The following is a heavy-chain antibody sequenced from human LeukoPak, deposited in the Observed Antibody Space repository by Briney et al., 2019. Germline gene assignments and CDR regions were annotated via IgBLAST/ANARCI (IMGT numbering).Heavy chain of an antibody. CDR3: AELGITMIGGV. CDR1: GFTFSSYG. V-gene: IGHV3-23*01. D-gene: IGHD3-10*02. J-gene: IGHJ6*04. Sequence: GGSLRLSCAASGFTFSSYGMTWVRQAPGKGLDWVSTISVNGSSTYYAGSVKGRFTISRDNSKNTLYLQMNSLRAEDTAVYYCAELGITMIGGVWGKGTTVTISS. CDR2: ISVNGSST.